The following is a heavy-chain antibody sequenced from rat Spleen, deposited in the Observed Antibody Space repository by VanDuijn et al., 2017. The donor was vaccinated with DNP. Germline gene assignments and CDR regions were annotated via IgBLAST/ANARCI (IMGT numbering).Heavy chain of an antibody. CDR3: AAQGTGTPRHYFAY. J-gene: IGHJ2*01. Sequence: EVHLVESGGGLVQPGRSLKLSCAASGFTFSDYNMAWVRQAPKKGLEWVATIFYDGSRTYYRDSVKGRFTISRDNAKSTLYLQMDSLRSEDTATYYCAAQGTGTPRHYFAYWGQGVMVTVSS. CDR2: IFYDGSRT. CDR1: GFTFSDYN. V-gene: IGHV5S10*01. D-gene: IGHD1-4*01.